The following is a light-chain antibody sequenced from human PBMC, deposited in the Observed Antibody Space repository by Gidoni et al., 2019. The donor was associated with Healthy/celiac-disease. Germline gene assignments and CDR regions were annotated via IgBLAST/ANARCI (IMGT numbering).Light chain of an antibody. Sequence: IQMTQSPSSLSASVGDRVTITCQASKDISNYLNWYKQKPGKAPKLLIYDASNLETGVPSRFSGSGSGTDFTFTISSLQPEDIATYYCQQYDNLPTFGQGTRLEIK. CDR1: KDISNY. CDR3: QQYDNLPT. CDR2: DAS. V-gene: IGKV1-33*01. J-gene: IGKJ5*01.